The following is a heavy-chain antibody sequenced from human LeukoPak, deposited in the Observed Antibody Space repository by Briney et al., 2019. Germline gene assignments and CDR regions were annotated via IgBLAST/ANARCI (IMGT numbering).Heavy chain of an antibody. D-gene: IGHD3-9*01. Sequence: PGGSLRLSCAASGFTFSDYNMRWIRQAPGKGLEWVSSISRSGSTKYYADSVKGRFTISRDNAKNSLYLQMNSLRAEDTAVYYCAREPTTPKLRYFDWLRGNYYYYYYMDVWGKGTTVTVSS. CDR2: ISRSGSTK. CDR3: AREPTTPKLRYFDWLRGNYYYYYYMDV. J-gene: IGHJ6*03. CDR1: GFTFSDYN. V-gene: IGHV3-11*04.